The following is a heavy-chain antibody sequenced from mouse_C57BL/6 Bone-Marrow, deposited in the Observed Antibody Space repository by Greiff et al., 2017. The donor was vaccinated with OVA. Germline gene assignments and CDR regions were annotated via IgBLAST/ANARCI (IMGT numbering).Heavy chain of an antibody. CDR2: IYPGGGYT. CDR1: GYTFTNDW. CDR3: ARGRYFEV. D-gene: IGHD3-3*01. Sequence: QVQLQQSGAELVRPGTSVKMSCKASGYTFTNDWIGWAKQRPGHGLEWIGYIYPGGGYTNYTEKFKGKATLTADKSSSTAYLQFSSLTSEDSAIYYCARGRYFEVWGTGTTVTVSS. J-gene: IGHJ1*03. V-gene: IGHV1-63*01.